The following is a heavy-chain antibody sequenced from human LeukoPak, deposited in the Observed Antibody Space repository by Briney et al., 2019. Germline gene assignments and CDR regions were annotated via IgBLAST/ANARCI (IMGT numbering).Heavy chain of an antibody. J-gene: IGHJ3*02. D-gene: IGHD3-10*01. Sequence: SETLSLTCTVSGGSIRSYYWSWIRRPPGKGLEWIGYIYYSGSTNYNPSLKSRVTISVDTSKNQFSLKLSSVTAADTAVYYCARDSLYGSIYDAFDIWGQGTMVTVSS. CDR2: IYYSGST. CDR3: ARDSLYGSIYDAFDI. V-gene: IGHV4-59*12. CDR1: GGSIRSYY.